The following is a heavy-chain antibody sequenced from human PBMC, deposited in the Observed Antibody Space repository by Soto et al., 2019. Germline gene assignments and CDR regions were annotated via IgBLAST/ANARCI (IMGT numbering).Heavy chain of an antibody. CDR2: IKSKTDGGTT. D-gene: IGHD6-13*01. CDR3: THVAAAGSNTDFDY. CDR1: GFTFSNAW. V-gene: IGHV3-15*07. Sequence: GGSLRLSCAASGFTFSNAWMNWVRQAPGKGLEWVGRIKSKTDGGTTDYAAPVKGRFTISRDDSKNTLYLQMNSLKTEDTAVYYCTHVAAAGSNTDFDYWGQGTLVTDSS. J-gene: IGHJ4*02.